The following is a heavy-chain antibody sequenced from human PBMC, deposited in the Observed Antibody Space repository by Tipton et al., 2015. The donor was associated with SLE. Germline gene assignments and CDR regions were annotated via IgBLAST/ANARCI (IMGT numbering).Heavy chain of an antibody. CDR2: IYNSGRT. J-gene: IGHJ4*02. Sequence: TLSLTCTVSGGSISSHYWSWIRQPPGKGLEWIGHIYNSGRTNYNPSLKSRVTISVDTSKNHFSLKLRSVTAADTAVYYCARSPGDFWSGLGYWGQGTLVTVSS. CDR1: GGSISSHY. CDR3: ARSPGDFWSGLGY. D-gene: IGHD3-3*01. V-gene: IGHV4-59*11.